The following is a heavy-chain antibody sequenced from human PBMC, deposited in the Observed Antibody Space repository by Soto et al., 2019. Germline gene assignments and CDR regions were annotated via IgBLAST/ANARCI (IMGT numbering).Heavy chain of an antibody. D-gene: IGHD6-19*01. CDR2: INSDGSST. J-gene: IGHJ6*02. Sequence: GGSLRLSCAASGFTFSSYWMHWVRRAPGKGLVWVSRINSDGSSTSYADSVKGRFTISRDNAKNTLYLQMNSLRAEDTAVYYCARVDTGYSSGWYLGYYYYGMDVWGQGTTVTVSS. CDR1: GFTFSSYW. V-gene: IGHV3-74*01. CDR3: ARVDTGYSSGWYLGYYYYGMDV.